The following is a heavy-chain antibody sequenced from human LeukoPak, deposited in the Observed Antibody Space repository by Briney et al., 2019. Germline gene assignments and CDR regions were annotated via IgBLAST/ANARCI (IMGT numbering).Heavy chain of an antibody. D-gene: IGHD3-10*01. CDR3: ARDRSGSDPGDY. CDR2: IIPIFGTA. Sequence: SVTVSCTASGGTFSSYAISWVRQAPGQGLEWMGGIIPIFGTANYAQKFQGRVTITADESTSTAYMELSSLRSEDTAVYYCARDRSGSDPGDYWGQGTLVTVSS. J-gene: IGHJ4*02. CDR1: GGTFSSYA. V-gene: IGHV1-69*13.